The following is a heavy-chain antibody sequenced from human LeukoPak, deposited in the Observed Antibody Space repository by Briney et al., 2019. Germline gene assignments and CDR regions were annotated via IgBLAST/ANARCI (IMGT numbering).Heavy chain of an antibody. Sequence: ASVKVSCKASGYTFTGYYMHWVRQAPGQGLEWMGWINPNSGGTNYAQKLQGRVTMTTDTSTSTAYMELRSLRSDDTAVYYCARAPTSTAKASFQYYYYYYMDVWGKGTTVTVSS. CDR3: ARAPTSTAKASFQYYYYYYMDV. CDR2: INPNSGGT. V-gene: IGHV1-2*02. J-gene: IGHJ6*03. CDR1: GYTFTGYY. D-gene: IGHD5-18*01.